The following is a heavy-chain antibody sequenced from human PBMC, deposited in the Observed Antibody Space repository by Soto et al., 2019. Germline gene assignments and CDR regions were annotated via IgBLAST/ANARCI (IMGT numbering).Heavy chain of an antibody. J-gene: IGHJ4*02. CDR2: ISAYNGNT. Sequence: QVQLVQSGAEVKKPGASVKVSCKASGYTFTSYAISWVRQAPGQGLEWMGWISAYNGNTNYEQKLQGRANIPPATTTSTAYMELRSVRSDDTAVYYCARDLTPVDYWGQGTLVSVSS. V-gene: IGHV1-18*01. CDR3: ARDLTPVDY. CDR1: GYTFTSYA.